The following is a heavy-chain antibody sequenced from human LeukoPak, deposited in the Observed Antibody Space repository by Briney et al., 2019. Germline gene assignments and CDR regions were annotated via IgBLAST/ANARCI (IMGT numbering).Heavy chain of an antibody. CDR3: ARDQEDIVVVVAAAPHDAFDI. Sequence: PGGSLRLSCAASGFTFSSYSMNWVRQAPGKGLEWVSSISSSSSYIYYADSVKGRFTISRDNAKNSLYLQMNSLRAEDTAVYYCARDQEDIVVVVAAAPHDAFDIWGQGTMATVSS. V-gene: IGHV3-21*01. D-gene: IGHD2-15*01. CDR2: ISSSSSYI. J-gene: IGHJ3*02. CDR1: GFTFSSYS.